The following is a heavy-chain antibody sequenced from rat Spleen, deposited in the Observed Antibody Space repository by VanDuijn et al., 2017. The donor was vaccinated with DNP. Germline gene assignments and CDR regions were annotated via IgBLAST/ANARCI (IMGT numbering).Heavy chain of an antibody. V-gene: IGHV5-22*01. D-gene: IGHD5-1*01. Sequence: EVQLVESGGGLVQPGRSLKLSCAASGFTFSDYYMAWVRQAPKKGLEWVASISYEGSSTYYGDSVKGRFTISRDNAKSTLYLQMNSLRSEDTATYYCARRNWGFDYWGQGVMVTVSS. CDR2: ISYEGSST. J-gene: IGHJ2*01. CDR3: ARRNWGFDY. CDR1: GFTFSDYY.